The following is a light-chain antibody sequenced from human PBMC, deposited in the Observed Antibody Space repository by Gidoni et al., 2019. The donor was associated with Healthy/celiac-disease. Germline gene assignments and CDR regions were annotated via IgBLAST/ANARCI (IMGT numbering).Light chain of an antibody. CDR3: QQYNNWPYT. CDR2: GAS. Sequence: EIVMTQTPATLSVSHGERATLSCRASQSVSSNLAWYQQKPGQAPRLLIYGASTRATGIPARLSGSGSGTEFTLTISSLQSEDFAVYYCQQYNNWPYTFGQGTKLEIK. CDR1: QSVSSN. J-gene: IGKJ2*01. V-gene: IGKV3-15*01.